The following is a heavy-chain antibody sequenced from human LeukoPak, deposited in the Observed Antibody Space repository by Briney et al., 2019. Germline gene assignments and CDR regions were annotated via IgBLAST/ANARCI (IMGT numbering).Heavy chain of an antibody. D-gene: IGHD3-16*01. J-gene: IGHJ3*02. V-gene: IGHV1-24*01. CDR1: GHTLSELV. Sequence: GASVKVSCKVSGHTLSELVMHWVRQATGKGLEWMGGFDPEDGETIYAQKFQGRVTMTEDASTDTAYMELSSLRSEDTAVYYCAYRPPGDESFDIWGQGTMVTVSS. CDR3: AYRPPGDESFDI. CDR2: FDPEDGET.